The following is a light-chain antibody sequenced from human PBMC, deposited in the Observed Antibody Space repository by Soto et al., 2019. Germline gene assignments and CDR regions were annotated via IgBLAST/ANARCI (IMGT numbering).Light chain of an antibody. V-gene: IGLV3-25*02. CDR3: QSADSTASHV. Sequence: SYELTQPPSLSVSSGQTARITCSGDALPKQYTYWYQQKPGQAPVLVIYKGTERPSGIPARFSGSRSGTTVTLTISGVQAEDEADYYCQSADSTASHVFGTGTKVTVL. J-gene: IGLJ1*01. CDR2: KGT. CDR1: ALPKQY.